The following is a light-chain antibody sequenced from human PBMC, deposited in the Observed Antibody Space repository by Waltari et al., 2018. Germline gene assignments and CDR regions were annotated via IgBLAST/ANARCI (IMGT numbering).Light chain of an antibody. J-gene: IGKJ1*01. CDR3: MQALQLPRT. CDR1: QSLLHTNGYNY. Sequence: DIVMTQSPLSLAVIPGEPASISCRFCQSLLHTNGYNYVDWYLQKPGQSRSLLVYLGSNRASGVPDRFSGSGSGTEFTLKISRVETDDLGVYYCMQALQLPRTFDPGTMVEIK. V-gene: IGKV2-28*01. CDR2: LGS.